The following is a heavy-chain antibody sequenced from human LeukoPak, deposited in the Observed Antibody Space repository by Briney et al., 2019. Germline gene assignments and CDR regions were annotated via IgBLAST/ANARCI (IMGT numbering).Heavy chain of an antibody. CDR3: ARDRLEWYNWNKDWFDP. CDR1: GFTFSSYG. Sequence: GGSLRLSCAASGFTFSSYGMHCVRQAPGKGLEWVAVIWYDGSNKYYADSVKGRFTISRDNSKNTLYLQMNSLRAEDTAVYYCARDRLEWYNWNKDWFDPWGQGTLVTVSS. V-gene: IGHV3-33*01. D-gene: IGHD1/OR15-1a*01. J-gene: IGHJ5*02. CDR2: IWYDGSNK.